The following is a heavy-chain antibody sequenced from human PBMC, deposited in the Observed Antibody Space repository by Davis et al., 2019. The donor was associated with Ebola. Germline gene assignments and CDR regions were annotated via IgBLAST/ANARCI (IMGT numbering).Heavy chain of an antibody. D-gene: IGHD2-21*02. Sequence: PGGSLRLSCAASGFTFSSNSMNWVRQAPGKGLEWVSFISSSSNYIYYADPVKGRFTVSRDNAKNSLYLQMNSLRAEDTAVYYCVRDPALVVTGGGWFFGLWGRGTLVTVSS. V-gene: IGHV3-21*01. CDR1: GFTFSSNS. CDR2: ISSSSNYI. J-gene: IGHJ2*01. CDR3: VRDPALVVTGGGWFFGL.